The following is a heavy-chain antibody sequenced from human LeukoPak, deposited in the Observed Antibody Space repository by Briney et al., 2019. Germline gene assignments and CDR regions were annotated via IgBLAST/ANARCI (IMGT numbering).Heavy chain of an antibody. CDR2: INTASGVA. J-gene: IGHJ5*02. V-gene: IGHV1-2*02. Sequence: ASVKVSCKASGYTFTSYYVHWVRQAPGQGLEWMAWINTASGVANYAQKFQGRVTLTRDKSITTVYMELSSLRSDDTALYYCARDWDPITGTTRWFDPWGQGTLVTVSS. D-gene: IGHD1-7*01. CDR1: GYTFTSYY. CDR3: ARDWDPITGTTRWFDP.